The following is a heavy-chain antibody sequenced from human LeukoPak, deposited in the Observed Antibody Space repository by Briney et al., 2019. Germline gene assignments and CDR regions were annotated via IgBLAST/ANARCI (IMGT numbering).Heavy chain of an antibody. V-gene: IGHV3-11*04. D-gene: IGHD4-11*01. Sequence: GGSLRLSCVASGFTFSDYDMTWIRLVPGKGLECLSYISRSGDTISYADSVRGRFTVSRDNTKNSMYVRMNSLRAEDTAVYYCARFTTVNTPKAYYYYYMDVWGKGTTVAVSS. CDR2: ISRSGDTI. J-gene: IGHJ6*03. CDR1: GFTFSDYD. CDR3: ARFTTVNTPKAYYYYYMDV.